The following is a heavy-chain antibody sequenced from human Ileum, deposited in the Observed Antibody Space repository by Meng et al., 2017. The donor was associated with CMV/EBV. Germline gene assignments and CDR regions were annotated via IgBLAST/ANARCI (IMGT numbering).Heavy chain of an antibody. J-gene: IGHJ6*02. V-gene: IGHV3-53*01. Sequence: GGSLRLSCAASGFTFGTYAMNWVRQAPGKGLEWVSVIYSGGSTYYADSVKGQFTISRDNSKNTLYLQMNSLRAEDTAVYYCARVGPFRGGMDVWGQGTTVTVSS. CDR1: GFTFGTYA. CDR2: IYSGGST. CDR3: ARVGPFRGGMDV.